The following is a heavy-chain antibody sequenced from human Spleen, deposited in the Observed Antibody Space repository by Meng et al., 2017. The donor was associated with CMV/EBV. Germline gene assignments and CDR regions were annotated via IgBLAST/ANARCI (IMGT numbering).Heavy chain of an antibody. J-gene: IGHJ5*02. Sequence: SFSGYYWSWIRQPQGKGLEWIGYIYYSGSTNYNPSLKSRVTMSADTSKNQFSLKLISVTAADTAVYYCARVGGYCSSTSCHNWFDPWGQGTLVTVSS. D-gene: IGHD2-2*01. CDR2: IYYSGST. V-gene: IGHV4-59*01. CDR3: ARVGGYCSSTSCHNWFDP. CDR1: SFSGYY.